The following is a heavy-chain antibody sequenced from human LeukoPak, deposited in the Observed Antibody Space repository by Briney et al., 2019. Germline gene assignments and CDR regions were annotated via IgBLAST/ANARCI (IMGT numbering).Heavy chain of an antibody. J-gene: IGHJ6*03. D-gene: IGHD2-8*01. CDR3: ARCNQWASYCTNGVCTYYYYYYMDV. CDR1: GYSISSGYY. V-gene: IGHV4-38-2*02. Sequence: PSGTLSLTCTVSGYSISSGYYWGWIRQPPGKGLEWIGSIYHSGITYYNPSLKSRVTKSVDTSKNQFSLKLSSVIAADTAVYYCARCNQWASYCTNGVCTYYYYYYMDVWGKGTTVTVSS. CDR2: IYHSGIT.